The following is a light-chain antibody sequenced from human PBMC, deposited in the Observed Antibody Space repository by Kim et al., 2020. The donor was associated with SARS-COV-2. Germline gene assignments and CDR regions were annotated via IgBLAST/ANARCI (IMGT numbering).Light chain of an antibody. CDR1: QSVSSSY. V-gene: IGKV3-20*01. J-gene: IGKJ4*01. Sequence: EIVLTQSPGTLSLSPGERVTLSCRVSQSVSSSYLAWYQQKPGQAPRLLIYGASSRATGIPDRFSGSGSGTDFTLTISRLEPEDFAVYYCHQYGGSLFGGGTKVDIK. CDR2: GAS. CDR3: HQYGGSL.